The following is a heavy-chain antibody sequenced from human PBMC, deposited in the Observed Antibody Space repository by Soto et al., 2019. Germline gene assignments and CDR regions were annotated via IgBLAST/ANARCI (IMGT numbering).Heavy chain of an antibody. Sequence: GGSLRLSCAASGFTFSSYAMTWVRQAPGKGLEWVSDISGSGGRTYYGDSVKGRFTISRDNSENTLYLQMDSLRAEDTAVYYCAKDHYSSPPGYYGMDVWGQGTPVTVSS. D-gene: IGHD6-13*01. CDR2: ISGSGGRT. J-gene: IGHJ6*02. CDR1: GFTFSSYA. V-gene: IGHV3-23*01. CDR3: AKDHYSSPPGYYGMDV.